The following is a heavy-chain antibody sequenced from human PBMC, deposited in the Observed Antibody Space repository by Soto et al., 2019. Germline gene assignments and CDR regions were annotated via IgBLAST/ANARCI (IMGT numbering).Heavy chain of an antibody. CDR2: IYYSGST. Sequence: PSETLSLTCTVSGGSISSYYWSWIRQPPGRGLEWIGYIYYSGSTNYNPSLKSRVTISVDTSKNQFSLKLSSVTAADTAVYYCARDREQSSYFDYWGQGTLVTVSS. CDR3: ARDREQSSYFDY. J-gene: IGHJ4*02. CDR1: GGSISSYY. D-gene: IGHD1-26*01. V-gene: IGHV4-59*01.